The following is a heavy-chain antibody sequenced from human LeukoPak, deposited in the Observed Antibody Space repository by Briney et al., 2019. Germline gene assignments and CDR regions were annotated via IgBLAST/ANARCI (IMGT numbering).Heavy chain of an antibody. J-gene: IGHJ4*02. V-gene: IGHV4-39*01. CDR1: GGAISRGSYY. Sequence: SETLSLTCTVSGGAISRGSYYWGWIRQPPGKGLEWIGSIYYSGSTYYNPSLKSRVTVSVDMSKNQFSLKLSSVTAADTAVYYCARLTYLCYFDYWGQGSLVTVSS. D-gene: IGHD2-2*01. CDR3: ARLTYLCYFDY. CDR2: IYYSGST.